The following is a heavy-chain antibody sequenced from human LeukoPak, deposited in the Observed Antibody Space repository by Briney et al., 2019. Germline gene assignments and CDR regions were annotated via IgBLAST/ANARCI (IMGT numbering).Heavy chain of an antibody. CDR1: GFTFSSYA. CDR3: AKVHALTNYDSSGYYYYFDY. V-gene: IGHV3-23*01. Sequence: GGSLRLSCAASGFTFSSYAMSWVRQAPGKGLEWVSAISGSGGSTYYADSVKGRFTISRDNSKNTLYLQMNSLRAEDTAVYYCAKVHALTNYDSSGYYYYFDYWGQGTLVTVSS. D-gene: IGHD3-22*01. CDR2: ISGSGGST. J-gene: IGHJ4*02.